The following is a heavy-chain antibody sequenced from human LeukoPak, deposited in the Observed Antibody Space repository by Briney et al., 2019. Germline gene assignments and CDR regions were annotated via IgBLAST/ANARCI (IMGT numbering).Heavy chain of an antibody. CDR1: GGSISSYY. CDR3: AREVIAGQLNWFDP. Sequence: SETLSLTCTVSGGSISSYYWSWTRQPPGKGLEWIGYIYYSGSTNYNPSLKSRVTISVDTSKNQFSLKLSSVTAADTAVYYCAREVIAGQLNWFDPWGQGTLVTVSS. D-gene: IGHD2/OR15-2a*01. J-gene: IGHJ5*02. CDR2: IYYSGST. V-gene: IGHV4-59*01.